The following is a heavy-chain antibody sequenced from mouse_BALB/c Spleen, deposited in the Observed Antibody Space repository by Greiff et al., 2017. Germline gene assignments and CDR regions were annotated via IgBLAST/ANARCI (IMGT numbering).Heavy chain of an antibody. J-gene: IGHJ4*01. D-gene: IGHD2-10*01. CDR3: ARRAYYGNYVGAMDY. Sequence: EVHLVESGGGLVKPGGSLKLSCAASGFAFSSYDMSWVRQTPEKRLEWVAYISSGGGSTYYPDTVKGRFTISRDNAKNTLYLQMSSLKSEDTAMYYCARRAYYGNYVGAMDYWGQGTSVTVSS. V-gene: IGHV5-12-1*01. CDR1: GFAFSSYD. CDR2: ISSGGGST.